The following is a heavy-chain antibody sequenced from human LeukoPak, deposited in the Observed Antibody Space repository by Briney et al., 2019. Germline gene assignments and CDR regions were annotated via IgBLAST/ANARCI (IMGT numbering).Heavy chain of an antibody. D-gene: IGHD3-10*01. CDR1: GGSIKTYY. Sequence: SETLSLTCSVSGGSIKTYYWTWIRQPPGKGLEWIGYAHYSGSTNYNPSLKSRVTISLDTSQNQFSLNLSSVTAADTAVYYCARQSYFGSGTYKYKTLDSWGQGTLVTVSS. J-gene: IGHJ4*02. CDR3: ARQSYFGSGTYKYKTLDS. V-gene: IGHV4-59*08. CDR2: AHYSGST.